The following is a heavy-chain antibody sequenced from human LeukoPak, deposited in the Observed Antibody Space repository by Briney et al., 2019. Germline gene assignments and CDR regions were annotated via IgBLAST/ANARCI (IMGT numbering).Heavy chain of an antibody. V-gene: IGHV4-59*08. J-gene: IGHJ6*02. CDR2: IYYSGST. D-gene: IGHD6-13*01. CDR1: GGSISSYY. CDR3: ARHPQAAAEGYYGMDV. Sequence: SETLSLTCTVSGGSISSYYWSWIRQPPGKGLEWIGYIYYSGSTNYNPSLKSRVTISVDTSKNQFSLKLSSVTAADTAVYYCARHPQAAAEGYYGMDVWGQGTTVTVSS.